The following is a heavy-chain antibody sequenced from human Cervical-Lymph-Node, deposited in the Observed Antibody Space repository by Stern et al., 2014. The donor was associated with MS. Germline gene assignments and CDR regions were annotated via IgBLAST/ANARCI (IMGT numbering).Heavy chain of an antibody. CDR3: ATGAGDNWFDP. V-gene: IGHV1-69*06. CDR1: GD. Sequence: VQLVESGADVKKPGSSVRVSCKASGDISWLRQAPGQGLEYMGVITRPVGTPHYTQRCQGRLTITADISTNTPYMELSSLQSDDTAIYYCATGAGDNWFDPWGQGTLVSVSS. D-gene: IGHD3-10*01. CDR2: ITRPVGTP. J-gene: IGHJ5*02.